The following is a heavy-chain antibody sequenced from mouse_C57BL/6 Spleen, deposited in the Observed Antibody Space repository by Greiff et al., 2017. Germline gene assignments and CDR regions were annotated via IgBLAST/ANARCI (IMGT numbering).Heavy chain of an antibody. D-gene: IGHD2-3*01. CDR3: ARSGDGYYDY. CDR2: INPSTGGT. CDR1: GYSFTGYY. Sequence: VQLKESGPELVKPGASVKISCKASGYSFTGYYMHWVKQSSEKSLEWIGEINPSTGGTSYNQKFKGKATLTVDKSSSTAYMQLKSLTSEDSAVYYCARSGDGYYDYWGQGTTLTVSS. J-gene: IGHJ2*01. V-gene: IGHV1-43*01.